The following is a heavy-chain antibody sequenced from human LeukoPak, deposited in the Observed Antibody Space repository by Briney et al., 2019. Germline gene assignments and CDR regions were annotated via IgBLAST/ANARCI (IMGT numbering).Heavy chain of an antibody. CDR3: ATGGYFLDY. J-gene: IGHJ4*02. Sequence: GGSLRLSCAGSGFTFSNAWMNWVRQAPARGLEWVGRIKSKVDGGTTDYAAPVKGRFTISRDDSKNTVFLQVNSLQSEDTAVYFCATGGYFLDYWGQGTLVTVSS. CDR2: IKSKVDGGTT. V-gene: IGHV3-15*01. D-gene: IGHD3-16*01. CDR1: GFTFSNAW.